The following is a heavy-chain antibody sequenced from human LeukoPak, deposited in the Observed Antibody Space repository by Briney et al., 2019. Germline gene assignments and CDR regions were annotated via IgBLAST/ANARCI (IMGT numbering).Heavy chain of an antibody. V-gene: IGHV3-30*18. D-gene: IGHD5-18*01. CDR1: GLTLSSFG. J-gene: IGHJ2*01. CDR3: AKDADTATIIYWYFDL. CDR2: ISDDGSNR. Sequence: PGGSLSLSCTASGLTLSSFGMHWVGQAPGKGLEWVAVISDDGSNRYYADSVKGRFTISRDNSKNTLYLQMNSLRAEDTAVYYCAKDADTATIIYWYFDLWGRGTLVTVSS.